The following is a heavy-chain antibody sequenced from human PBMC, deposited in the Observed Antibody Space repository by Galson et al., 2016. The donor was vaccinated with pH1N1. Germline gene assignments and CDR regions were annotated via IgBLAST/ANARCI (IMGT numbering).Heavy chain of an antibody. CDR2: IKRKTEGVTT. J-gene: IGHJ4*02. D-gene: IGHD4-17*01. Sequence: SLRLSCAASGFSFANCWMTWVRQAPGKGLEWVGRIKRKTEGVTTEYAAPVKGRVAKSRDDSKNMLYLQMNSLKIEDTAVYYCTAETDDCGSKFHWGQGTLVTVSS. V-gene: IGHV3-15*01. CDR1: GFSFANCW. CDR3: TAETDDCGSKFH.